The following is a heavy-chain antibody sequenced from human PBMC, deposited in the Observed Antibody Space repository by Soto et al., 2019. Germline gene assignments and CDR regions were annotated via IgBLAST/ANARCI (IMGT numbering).Heavy chain of an antibody. V-gene: IGHV3-48*03. J-gene: IGHJ4*02. CDR3: ARDDSGYPSYFHY. D-gene: IGHD3-16*02. Sequence: VGSLRLSCAASGFTFSSYEMNWVRQAPGKGLEWVSYISSGGSTIYYADSVRGRFTISRDNAKNSLYLQMNSLRAEDTAVYYCARDDSGYPSYFHYWGQGTLVTVSS. CDR1: GFTFSSYE. CDR2: ISSGGSTI.